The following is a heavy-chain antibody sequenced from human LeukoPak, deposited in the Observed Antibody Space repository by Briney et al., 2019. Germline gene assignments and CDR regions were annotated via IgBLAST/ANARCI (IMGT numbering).Heavy chain of an antibody. CDR1: GYTFTSYY. Sequence: GASVKVSCKASGYTFTSYYIHWVRQAPGQGLKWMGIINPGGGSTSYAQKFQGRVTMTRDTSTSTVYMELSSLGSEDTAVYYCARDREWGPEDYYDGWGQGTLVTVSS. CDR3: ARDREWGPEDYYDG. J-gene: IGHJ4*02. D-gene: IGHD3-22*01. CDR2: INPGGGST. V-gene: IGHV1-46*01.